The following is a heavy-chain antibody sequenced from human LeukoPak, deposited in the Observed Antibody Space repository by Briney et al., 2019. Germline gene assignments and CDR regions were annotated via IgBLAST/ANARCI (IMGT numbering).Heavy chain of an antibody. CDR1: GGSFSGYY. Sequence: SETLSLTCAVYGGSFSGYYWSWIRQPPGKGLEWIGEIDHSGSTNYNPSLKSRVTISVDTSKNQFSLKLSSMTAADTAVYYCARPGVGYCSSTSCSNWFDPWGQGTLVTVSS. CDR3: ARPGVGYCSSTSCSNWFDP. J-gene: IGHJ5*02. V-gene: IGHV4-34*01. CDR2: IDHSGST. D-gene: IGHD2-2*01.